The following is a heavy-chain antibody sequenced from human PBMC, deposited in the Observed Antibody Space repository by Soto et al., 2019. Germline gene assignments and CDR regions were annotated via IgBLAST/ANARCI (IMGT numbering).Heavy chain of an antibody. J-gene: IGHJ6*02. CDR3: ATSQGSSTSLEIYYYYYYGMDV. Sequence: QVQLVQSGAEVKKPGSSVKISCKASGGTFSSYAISWVRQAPGQGLEWMGGIIPISGKANYAQEFQGRVTITADESTSTAYMELSSLRSEDTAVYYCATSQGSSTSLEIYYYYYYGMDVWGQGTTVTVSS. CDR1: GGTFSSYA. CDR2: IIPISGKA. V-gene: IGHV1-69*01. D-gene: IGHD2-2*01.